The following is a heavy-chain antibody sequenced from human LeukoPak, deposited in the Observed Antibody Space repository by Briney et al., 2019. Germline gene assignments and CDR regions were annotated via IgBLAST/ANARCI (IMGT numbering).Heavy chain of an antibody. CDR3: ARGKPVTGTPDYYSYGMDV. CDR2: MYSSGNT. D-gene: IGHD1-20*01. V-gene: IGHV3-53*01. CDR1: EFTVSSTY. J-gene: IGHJ6*02. Sequence: GGSLRLSCAVSEFTVSSTYMSWVRQAPGKWLEWVSLMYSSGNTYYADSVKGRFTISRDNSKNTLYLQMNSLRAEDTALYYCARGKPVTGTPDYYSYGMDVWGQGTMVTVSS.